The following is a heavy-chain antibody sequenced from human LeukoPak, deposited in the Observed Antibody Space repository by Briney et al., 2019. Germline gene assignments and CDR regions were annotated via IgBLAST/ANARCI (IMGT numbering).Heavy chain of an antibody. D-gene: IGHD6-19*01. CDR3: AKDPLIAVAGTVPGDRFDP. CDR2: LSGIGGST. CDR1: GFTFSSYA. J-gene: IGHJ5*02. Sequence: GGSLRLSCVASGFTFSSYAMSWVRQAPGKGLEWVSALSGIGGSTYYADSVKGRFTISRDNSKNTLYLQMNSLRAEDTAVYYCAKDPLIAVAGTVPGDRFDPWGQGTLVTVSS. V-gene: IGHV3-23*01.